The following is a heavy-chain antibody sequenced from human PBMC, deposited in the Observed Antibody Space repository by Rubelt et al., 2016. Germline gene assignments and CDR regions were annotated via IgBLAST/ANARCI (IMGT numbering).Heavy chain of an antibody. D-gene: IGHD6-25*01. CDR2: TYYNSKWYK. J-gene: IGHJ1*01. V-gene: IGHV6-1*01. CDR3: AVGCLAQDF. CDR1: GESVSNNNAT. Sequence: QVQLQQSGPGLVKPSQTLSLTCVISGESVSNNNATWNWLRQSPSRVLEWLGRTYYNSKWYKDYAVCVKSRVTVSSGSAAAPTLFPLVSCENSPSDTSSVAVGCLAQDF.